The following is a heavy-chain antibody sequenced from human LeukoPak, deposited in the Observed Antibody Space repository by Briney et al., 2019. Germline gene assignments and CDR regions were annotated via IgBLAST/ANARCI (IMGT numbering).Heavy chain of an antibody. Sequence: PGGSLRLSCAASGFTFTSHSMAWVRQAPGKGLQWVSFISGSGSRTFYEDSVKGRFTISRDNSNNTLYLQIHTLTAEDTATYYCARGRANWELSFFDPWGQGTQVTVSS. D-gene: IGHD1-7*01. J-gene: IGHJ5*02. CDR3: ARGRANWELSFFDP. CDR1: GFTFTSHS. CDR2: ISGSGSRT. V-gene: IGHV3-23*01.